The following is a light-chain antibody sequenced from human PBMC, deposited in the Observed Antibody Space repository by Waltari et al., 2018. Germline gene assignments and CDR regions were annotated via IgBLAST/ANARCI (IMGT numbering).Light chain of an antibody. V-gene: IGKV3-20*01. CDR2: GVS. CDR3: QQYGSSILYT. J-gene: IGKJ2*01. Sequence: RASQSLTKRYLAWYQQKPGQAPRLLIYGVSSRAAGIPERFSGSGSGTDFTLTISRLEPEDFAVYYCQQYGSSILYTFGQGTKVEIK. CDR1: QSLTKRY.